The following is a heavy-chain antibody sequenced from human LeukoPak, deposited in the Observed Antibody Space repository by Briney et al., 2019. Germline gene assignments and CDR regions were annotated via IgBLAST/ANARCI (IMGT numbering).Heavy chain of an antibody. CDR3: ARQSGWSVVAAQNWFDP. CDR2: IYPGDSDT. V-gene: IGHV5-51*01. CDR1: GYSFTSYW. Sequence: GESLKISCKGSGYSFTSYWIGWVRQMPGKGLEWMGIIYPGDSDTRYSPSFQGQVTISADKSNSTAYLQWSSLKASDTAMYYCARQSGWSVVAAQNWFDPWGQGTLVTVSS. D-gene: IGHD2-15*01. J-gene: IGHJ5*02.